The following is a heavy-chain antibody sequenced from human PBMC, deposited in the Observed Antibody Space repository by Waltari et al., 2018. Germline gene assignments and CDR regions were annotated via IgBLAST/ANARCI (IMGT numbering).Heavy chain of an antibody. CDR2: ITESGYT. CDR3: AKRWAIYYFEY. J-gene: IGHJ4*02. Sequence: EVQLVESGGGLVQPGGSLRLSCAASGFTFKNFAMSWVRQAPGKGLEVVSTITESGYTFYADSVKGRFATSRDNYKNTLSLQMNSLRAEDTAVYYCAKRWAIYYFEYWGQGNLVTVSS. D-gene: IGHD3-9*01. CDR1: GFTFKNFA. V-gene: IGHV3-23*04.